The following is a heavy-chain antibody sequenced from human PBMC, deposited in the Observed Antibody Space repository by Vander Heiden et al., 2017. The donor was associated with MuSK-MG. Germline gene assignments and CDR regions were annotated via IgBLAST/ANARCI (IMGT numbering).Heavy chain of an antibody. J-gene: IGHJ4*02. Sequence: EVQLVESGGGLVQPGGSLRLPCAASGFTFSDHYLAWVRQAPGKGLEWVGRSRNKANSYTTDDAASVKGRFTISRDDSKNSLYLKMKSLKTEDTAVYYGGTDQGGREDYWGQGTLVTVYS. CDR2: SRNKANSYTT. CDR1: GFTFSDHY. V-gene: IGHV3-72*01. D-gene: IGHD1-26*01. CDR3: GTDQGGREDY.